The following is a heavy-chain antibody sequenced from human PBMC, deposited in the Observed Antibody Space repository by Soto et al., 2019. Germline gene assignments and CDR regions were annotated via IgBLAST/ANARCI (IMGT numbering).Heavy chain of an antibody. Sequence: QVQLVQSGAEVKKPGSSVKVSCKASGGTFSSYTISWVRQAPGQGLEWMGRIIPILGIANYAQKFQGRVTITADKSTSTAYMELSSLRSEDTAVYYCARAPGSSSPTGYFDYWGQGTLVTVSS. D-gene: IGHD6-6*01. CDR3: ARAPGSSSPTGYFDY. CDR2: IIPILGIA. CDR1: GGTFSSYT. V-gene: IGHV1-69*02. J-gene: IGHJ4*02.